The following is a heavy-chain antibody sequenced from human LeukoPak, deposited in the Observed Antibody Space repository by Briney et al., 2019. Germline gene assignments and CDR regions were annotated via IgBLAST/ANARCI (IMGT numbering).Heavy chain of an antibody. CDR2: IYTSGST. V-gene: IGHV4-4*09. Sequence: ETLFLTCTVSGGSISSYYWSWIRQPPGKGLEWIGYIYTSGSTNYNPSLKSRVTISVDTSKNQFSLKLSPVTAADTAVYYCASRSYYSYFDYWGQGTLVTVSS. D-gene: IGHD1-26*01. CDR1: GGSISSYY. J-gene: IGHJ4*02. CDR3: ASRSYYSYFDY.